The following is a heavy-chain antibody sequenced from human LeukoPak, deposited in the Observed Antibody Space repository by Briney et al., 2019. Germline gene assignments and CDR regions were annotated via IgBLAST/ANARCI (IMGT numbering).Heavy chain of an antibody. Sequence: GGSLRLSCAASGLTFSSYAMSWVRQTPGKGPEWVGRIESKTDGGTTDYAALVKGRFTISRDDSTNTLYLQMNSLKSEDTAVYYCTTYGSGRKFDYWGQGVLVTVSS. CDR2: IESKTDGGTT. V-gene: IGHV3-15*04. CDR3: TTYGSGRKFDY. D-gene: IGHD3-10*01. J-gene: IGHJ4*02. CDR1: GLTFSSYA.